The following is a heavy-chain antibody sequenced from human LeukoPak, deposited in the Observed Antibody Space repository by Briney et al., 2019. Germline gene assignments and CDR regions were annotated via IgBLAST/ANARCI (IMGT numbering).Heavy chain of an antibody. D-gene: IGHD3-3*01. CDR1: GFTFSYYS. CDR3: ARESDKHYDFWSGYLALDY. Sequence: GGSLRLSCAASGFTFSYYSMNWVRQAPGKGLEWVSYISSSGTTIYCADSVKGRFTISRDNAKNSLYLQMNSLRVEDTAVYYCARESDKHYDFWSGYLALDYWGQGTLVTVSS. CDR2: ISSSGTTI. V-gene: IGHV3-48*01. J-gene: IGHJ4*02.